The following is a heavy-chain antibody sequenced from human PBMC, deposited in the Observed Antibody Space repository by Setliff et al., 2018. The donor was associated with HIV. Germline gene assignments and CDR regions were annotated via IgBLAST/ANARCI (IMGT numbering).Heavy chain of an antibody. D-gene: IGHD2-2*01. Sequence: SETLSLTCTVSGDSISSGSHYWSWVRQPPGRGLEWIGYVSYSGSTSYNPSLNSRVTMSVDTSRDQFSLELSSVTAADTAVYYCARTRGRAPVSYYFDNWGQGRLVTVSS. CDR3: ARTRGRAPVSYYFDN. CDR2: VSYSGST. J-gene: IGHJ4*02. CDR1: GDSISSGSHY. V-gene: IGHV4-61*01.